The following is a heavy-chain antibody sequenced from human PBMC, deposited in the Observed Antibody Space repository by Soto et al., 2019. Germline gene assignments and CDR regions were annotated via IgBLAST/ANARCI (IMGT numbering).Heavy chain of an antibody. CDR3: ARDLNIVVVLGY. CDR1: GYTFTSYG. D-gene: IGHD2-15*01. J-gene: IGHJ4*02. Sequence: ASVKVSCKASGYTFTSYGISWVRQAPGQGLEWMGWISAYNGNTNYAQKLQGRVTMTTDTSTSTAYMELRSLRSDDTAVYYCARDLNIVVVLGYWGQGSLVTVSS. CDR2: ISAYNGNT. V-gene: IGHV1-18*01.